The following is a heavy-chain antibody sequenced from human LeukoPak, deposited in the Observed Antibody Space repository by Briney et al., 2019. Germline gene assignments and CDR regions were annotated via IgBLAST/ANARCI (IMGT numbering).Heavy chain of an antibody. V-gene: IGHV4-59*01. D-gene: IGHD6-25*01. J-gene: IGHJ5*02. CDR1: GGSISTYY. CDR2: IHSSGTT. CDR3: ARGGASSEWFDP. Sequence: KPSETLSLTCTVSGGSISTYYWSWIRQPPGKLLEWIAFIHSSGTTNYNPSLKSRVSISVDTSNNQFSLSVNSVTATDTAVYYCARGGASSEWFDPWGQGTLVTVSS.